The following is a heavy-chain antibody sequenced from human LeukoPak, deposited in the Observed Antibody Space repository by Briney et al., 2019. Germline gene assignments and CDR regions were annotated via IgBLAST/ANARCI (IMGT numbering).Heavy chain of an antibody. CDR3: AREAPRGYYGMDV. V-gene: IGHV3-33*01. CDR2: IWYDGSNK. Sequence: GGSLRLSCAASGFTFSSYGMHWVRQAPGKGLEWVAVIWYDGSNKYYADSVKGRFTISRDNSKNTLYLQVNSLRAEDTAVYYCAREAPRGYYGMDVWGQGTTVTVSS. CDR1: GFTFSSYG. D-gene: IGHD3-10*01. J-gene: IGHJ6*02.